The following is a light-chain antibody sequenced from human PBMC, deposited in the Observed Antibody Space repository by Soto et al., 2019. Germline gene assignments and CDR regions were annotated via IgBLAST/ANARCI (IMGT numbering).Light chain of an antibody. Sequence: DIQMTQSPSSLSASVGDRVTITCRASQGISSYLAWYQQKPGKVPQLLIYAASTVHSGVPSRFSGSGSGTDFTLTISSLQPEDVATYYCQKYEGDPFTFGPGTKVEIK. CDR3: QKYEGDPFT. V-gene: IGKV1-27*01. CDR2: AAS. CDR1: QGISSY. J-gene: IGKJ3*01.